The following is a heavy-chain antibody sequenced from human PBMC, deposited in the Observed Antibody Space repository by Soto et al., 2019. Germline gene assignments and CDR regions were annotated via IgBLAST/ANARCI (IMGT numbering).Heavy chain of an antibody. CDR2: ISTWNDGK. J-gene: IGHJ4*02. CDR1: GYTFTDYG. V-gene: IGHV1-18*04. CDR3: ARLNSEYAVDY. D-gene: IGHD1-26*01. Sequence: QVQLMQSGAEVKEPGASVKVSCKPSGYTFTDYGFSWMRQAPGQGPEWMGWISTWNDGKRDAQKFRGRVTMTRDTSTRTAYMELRSLRSDDTAVYYCARLNSEYAVDYWGQGTLVTVSS.